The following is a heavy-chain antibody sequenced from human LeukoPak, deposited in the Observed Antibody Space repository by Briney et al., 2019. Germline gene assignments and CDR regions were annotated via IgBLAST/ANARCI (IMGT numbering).Heavy chain of an antibody. CDR1: GGSFSDYY. Sequence: PSETLSLTCAVYGGSFSDYYWSWIRQPPGKRLEWIGEINHSGSINYNPSLKSRVTLSVDTSKNQFSLKVTSTTAADTALYYCARGCVVGDYVIDSWGQGTLVTVSS. D-gene: IGHD3-16*01. CDR2: INHSGSI. V-gene: IGHV4-34*01. J-gene: IGHJ4*02. CDR3: ARGCVVGDYVIDS.